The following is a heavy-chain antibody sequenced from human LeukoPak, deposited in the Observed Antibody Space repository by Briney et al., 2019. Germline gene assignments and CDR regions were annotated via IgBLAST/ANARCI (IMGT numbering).Heavy chain of an antibody. CDR3: ARAAYYYGSGVDYFDY. V-gene: IGHV3-21*01. CDR2: MSSSDDGR. CDR1: GFSFSSYA. J-gene: IGHJ4*02. D-gene: IGHD3-10*01. Sequence: GGSLRLSCATSGFSFSSYAMSWVRQAPGKGLEWVSAMSSSDDGRYYAASVKGRFTISRDNAKNSLYLQMNSLRAEDTAVYYCARAAYYYGSGVDYFDYWGQGTLVTVSS.